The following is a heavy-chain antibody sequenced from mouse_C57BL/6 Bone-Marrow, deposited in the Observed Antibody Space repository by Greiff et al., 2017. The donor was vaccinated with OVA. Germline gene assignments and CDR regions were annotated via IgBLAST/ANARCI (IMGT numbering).Heavy chain of an antibody. CDR1: GYTFTDYE. V-gene: IGHV1-15*01. CDR2: IDPETGGT. CDR3: TTHYDYDVLCMDY. J-gene: IGHJ4*01. D-gene: IGHD2-4*01. Sequence: VKLVESGAELVRPGASVTLSCKASGYTFTDYEMHWVKQTPVHGLEWIGAIDPETGGTAYNQKFKGKAILTADKSSSTAYMELRSLTSEDSAVYYCTTHYDYDVLCMDYWGQGTSVTVSS.